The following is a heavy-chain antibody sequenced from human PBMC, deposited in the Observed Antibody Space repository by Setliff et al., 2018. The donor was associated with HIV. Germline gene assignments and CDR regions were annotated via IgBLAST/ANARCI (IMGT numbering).Heavy chain of an antibody. CDR1: GDSIRGYY. V-gene: IGHV4-59*08. CDR2: VFYTGFA. J-gene: IGHJ4*02. CDR3: ARQMPIPGIAITPVDY. Sequence: SETLSLTCTVSGDSIRGYYWSWIRQPPGKGLEWMGYVFYTGFAAYNPSLKSRLTISVDTSKSQFSLTLTSVTAADTAVYYCARQMPIPGIAITPVDYWGQGALVTVS. D-gene: IGHD5-12*01.